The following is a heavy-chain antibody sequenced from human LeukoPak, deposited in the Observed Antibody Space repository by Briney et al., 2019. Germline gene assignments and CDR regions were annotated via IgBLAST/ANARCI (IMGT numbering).Heavy chain of an antibody. V-gene: IGHV3-53*01. D-gene: IGHD2/OR15-2a*01. Sequence: GGSLRLSCAASGFTFSSYEMNWVRQAPGKGLEWVSVIYSGGSTYYADSVKGRFTISRDNSKNTLYLQMNSLRAEDTAVYYCARASAGILDYWGQGTLVTVSS. J-gene: IGHJ4*02. CDR1: GFTFSSYE. CDR2: IYSGGST. CDR3: ARASAGILDY.